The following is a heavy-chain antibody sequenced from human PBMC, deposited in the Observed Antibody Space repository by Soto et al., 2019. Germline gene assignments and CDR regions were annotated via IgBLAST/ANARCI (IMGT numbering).Heavy chain of an antibody. J-gene: IGHJ6*02. Sequence: SETLSLTCAVYGGSFIGAYWSWIPQPPGKGLEWIGEINHSGSTNYNPSLKSRVTISVDTSKNQFSLKLSSVTAADTAVYYCARGRSSGYYLYYYYGMDVWGQGTTVTVSS. CDR2: INHSGST. V-gene: IGHV4-34*01. CDR3: ARGRSSGYYLYYYYGMDV. D-gene: IGHD3-22*01. CDR1: GGSFIGAY.